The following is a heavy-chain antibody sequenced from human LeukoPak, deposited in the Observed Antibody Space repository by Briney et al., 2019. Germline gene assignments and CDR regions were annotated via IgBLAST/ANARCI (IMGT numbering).Heavy chain of an antibody. CDR3: ARMVVAAQLNYYYGMDV. Sequence: ASVKVSCKASGYTFTDYYMHWVRQAPGQGLEWMGIINPSGGSTSYAQKFQGRVTMTRDTSTSTVYMELSSLRSEDTAVYYCARMVVAAQLNYYYGMDVWGQGTTVTVSS. CDR2: INPSGGST. D-gene: IGHD2-15*01. CDR1: GYTFTDYY. V-gene: IGHV1-46*01. J-gene: IGHJ6*02.